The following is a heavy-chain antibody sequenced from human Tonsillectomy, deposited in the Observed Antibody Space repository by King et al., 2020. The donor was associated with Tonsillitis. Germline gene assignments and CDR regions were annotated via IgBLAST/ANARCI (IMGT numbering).Heavy chain of an antibody. CDR3: ARFYSNYWFDY. D-gene: IGHD4-11*01. V-gene: IGHV4-59*01. CDR2: IYYSGST. Sequence: QLQESGPGLVKPSETLSLTCTVSGGSISSYYWSWIRQPPGKGLEWIGYIYYSGSTNYNPSLKSRVTISVDTSKNQFSLKLSSVTAADTAVYYCARFYSNYWFDYWGQGTLVTVSS. J-gene: IGHJ4*02. CDR1: GGSISSYY.